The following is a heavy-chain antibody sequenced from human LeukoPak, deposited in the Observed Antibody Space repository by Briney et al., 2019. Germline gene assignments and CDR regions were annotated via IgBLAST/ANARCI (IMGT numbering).Heavy chain of an antibody. D-gene: IGHD2-2*01. CDR1: GFTFSDYY. Sequence: KAGGSLRLSCAGSGFTFSDYYMSWIRQATGKGLEWVSYISSSDTTIYYADSVKGRFTISRDNAQNSLYLQMNTLRADDTAVYYCARADCSSTSCYELDYWGQGTLVTVSS. CDR3: ARADCSSTSCYELDY. CDR2: ISSSDTTI. J-gene: IGHJ4*02. V-gene: IGHV3-11*04.